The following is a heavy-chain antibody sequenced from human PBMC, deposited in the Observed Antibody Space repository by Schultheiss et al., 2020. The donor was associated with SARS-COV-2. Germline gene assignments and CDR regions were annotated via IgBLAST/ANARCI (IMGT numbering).Heavy chain of an antibody. CDR3: ATKRQQQLALFDY. CDR1: GGSISSSNW. Sequence: SETLSLTCAVSGGSISSSNWWSWVRQPPGKGLEWIGYIYYSGSTNYNPSLKSRVTISVDTSKNQFSLKLSSVTAADTAVYYCATKRQQQLALFDYWGQGTLVTVSS. J-gene: IGHJ4*02. D-gene: IGHD6-13*01. CDR2: IYYSGST. V-gene: IGHV4-4*02.